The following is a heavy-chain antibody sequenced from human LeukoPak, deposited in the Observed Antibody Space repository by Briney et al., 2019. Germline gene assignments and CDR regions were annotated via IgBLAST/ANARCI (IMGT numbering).Heavy chain of an antibody. D-gene: IGHD3-22*01. J-gene: IGHJ6*02. CDR3: ARSDYYDSSGYEYYYYGMDV. Sequence: SETLSLTCTVSGGSSSSYYWSWIRQPPGKGLEWIGYIYYSGSTNYNPSLKSRVTISVDTSQNQFSLKLSSVTAADTAVYYCARSDYYDSSGYEYYYYGMDVWGQGTTVTVSS. V-gene: IGHV4-59*01. CDR1: GGSSSSYY. CDR2: IYYSGST.